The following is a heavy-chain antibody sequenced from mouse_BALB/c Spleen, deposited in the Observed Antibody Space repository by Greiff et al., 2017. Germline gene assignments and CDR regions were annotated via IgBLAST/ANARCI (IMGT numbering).Heavy chain of an antibody. CDR1: GYTFTSYW. D-gene: IGHD2-14*01. CDR2: IDPSDSYT. J-gene: IGHJ4*01. CDR3: TRGGYRYDRDAMDY. Sequence: VQLQQPGAELVKPGASVKMSCKASGYTFTSYWMHWVKQRPGQGLEWIGVIDPSDSYTSYNQKFKGKATLTVDTSSSTAYMQLSSLTSEDSAVYYCTRGGYRYDRDAMDYWGQGTSVTVSS. V-gene: IGHV1S127*01.